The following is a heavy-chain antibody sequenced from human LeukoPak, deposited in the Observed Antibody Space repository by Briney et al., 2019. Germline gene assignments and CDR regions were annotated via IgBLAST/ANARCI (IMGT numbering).Heavy chain of an antibody. Sequence: SETLSLTCTVSGGSISSSSYYWGWIRQPPGKGLEWIGSIYYSGSTYYNPSLKSRVTISVDTSKNQFSLKLSSVTAADTAVYYCARHKSGYDFHWFDPRGQGTLVTVSS. CDR1: GGSISSSSYY. D-gene: IGHD5-12*01. CDR2: IYYSGST. V-gene: IGHV4-39*01. CDR3: ARHKSGYDFHWFDP. J-gene: IGHJ5*02.